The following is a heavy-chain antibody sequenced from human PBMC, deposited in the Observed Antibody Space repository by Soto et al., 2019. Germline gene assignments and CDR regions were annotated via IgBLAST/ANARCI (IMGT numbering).Heavy chain of an antibody. CDR3: AKDRRSGDCRAFDY. V-gene: IGHV3-23*01. J-gene: IGHJ4*02. CDR2: ISGSGGST. D-gene: IGHD7-27*01. Sequence: GGSLRLSCAASGFTFSSYAMSWVCQAPGKGLEWVSAISGSGGSTYYADSVKGRFTISRDNSKNTLYLQMNSLRAEDTAVYYCAKDRRSGDCRAFDYWGQGTLVTVSS. CDR1: GFTFSSYA.